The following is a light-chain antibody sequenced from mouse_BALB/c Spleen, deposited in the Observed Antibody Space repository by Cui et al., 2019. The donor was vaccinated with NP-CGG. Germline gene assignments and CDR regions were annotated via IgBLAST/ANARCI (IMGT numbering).Light chain of an antibody. CDR2: GAN. CDR1: TGAVTTSNY. Sequence: LAAQTSAPTTSPGETVTLTCRSSTGAVTTSNYANWVQEKPDHLFTGLIGGANNRAPGIPARFSGSLIGDKAALTITGAQTEDEAIYFCALWYSNHWVFGGGTKLTVL. CDR3: ALWYSNHWV. J-gene: IGLJ1*01. V-gene: IGLV1*01.